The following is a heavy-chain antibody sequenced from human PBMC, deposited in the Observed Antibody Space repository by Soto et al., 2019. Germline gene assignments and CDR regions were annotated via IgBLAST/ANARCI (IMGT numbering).Heavy chain of an antibody. CDR2: IFYSGNT. Sequence: KSSETLSLTCTVSGGSISSGDNFWSWIRQHPGKGLEWIGYIFYSGNTFYNPSLKSRLTISIDTSKNQFSLKLSSVTPADTAVYYCARDRPWPPNYHYYSTDVWGQGTAVTSP. CDR1: GGSISSGDNF. V-gene: IGHV4-31*03. J-gene: IGHJ6*02. CDR3: ARDRPWPPNYHYYSTDV. D-gene: IGHD1-1*01.